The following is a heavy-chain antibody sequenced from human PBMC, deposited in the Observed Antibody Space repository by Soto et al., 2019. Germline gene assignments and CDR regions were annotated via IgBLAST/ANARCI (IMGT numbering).Heavy chain of an antibody. J-gene: IGHJ4*02. D-gene: IGHD3-10*01. CDR3: ARGFDGSADY. Sequence: ASVKVSFKASGYTFTSNAIHWMRQAPGQRLEWMGWINGGDAITRYSHNFQGRVTLTRDTSATTAYMELRGLRSEDTAVYYCARGFDGSADYWGQGTLVTVSS. CDR1: GYTFTSNA. CDR2: INGGDAIT. V-gene: IGHV1-3*01.